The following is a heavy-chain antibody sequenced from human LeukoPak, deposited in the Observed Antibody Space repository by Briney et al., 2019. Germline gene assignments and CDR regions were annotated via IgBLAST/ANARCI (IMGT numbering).Heavy chain of an antibody. J-gene: IGHJ4*02. CDR3: ARDRGSNWNDLPYDY. D-gene: IGHD1-20*01. Sequence: EGSLRLSCAASGFTFDDYGMSWVRQAPGKGLEWVSGINWNGGSTGYADSVKGRFTISRDNAKNSLYLQMNSLRAEDTALYYCARDRGSNWNDLPYDYWGQGTLVTVSS. V-gene: IGHV3-20*04. CDR2: INWNGGST. CDR1: GFTFDDYG.